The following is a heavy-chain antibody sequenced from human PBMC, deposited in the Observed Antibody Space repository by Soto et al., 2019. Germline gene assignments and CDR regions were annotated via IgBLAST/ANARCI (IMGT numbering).Heavy chain of an antibody. CDR2: INPHSGST. Sequence: QVQVVQSGAEVKKPGASVKISCKTSGYSFTDDSLHWVRQAPGQGLEWVGWINPHSGSTNFAQKFLGRVSTTRDTSISTAYMELFSLTSDDTAIYYCARAVYCGDDCYSYGMDVWGQGTTVTVSS. CDR1: GYSFTDDS. V-gene: IGHV1-2*02. D-gene: IGHD2-21*02. CDR3: ARAVYCGDDCYSYGMDV. J-gene: IGHJ6*02.